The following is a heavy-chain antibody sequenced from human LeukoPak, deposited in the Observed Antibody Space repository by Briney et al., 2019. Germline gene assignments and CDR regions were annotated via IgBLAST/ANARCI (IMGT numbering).Heavy chain of an antibody. CDR3: ARRSLDTAMVSDAFDI. CDR2: IIPIFGTA. D-gene: IGHD5-18*01. V-gene: IGHV1-69*05. J-gene: IGHJ3*02. Sequence: SVKVSCKASGGTFSSYAISWVRQAPGQGLEWMGGIIPIFGTANYAQKFQGRVTITRDTSASTVYMELSSLRSEDTAVYYCARRSLDTAMVSDAFDIWGQGTMVTVSS. CDR1: GGTFSSYA.